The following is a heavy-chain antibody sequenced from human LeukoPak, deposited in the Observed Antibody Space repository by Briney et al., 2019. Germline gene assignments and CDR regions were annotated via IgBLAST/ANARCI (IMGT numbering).Heavy chain of an antibody. CDR1: GFTFSSYA. Sequence: PGGSLRLSCAASGFTFSSYAMHWVRQAPGKGLEWVAVISYDGSNKYYADSVKGRFTISRDNSKNTLYLQMNSLRAEDTAVYYCARDTVVIAILDYWGQGTLVTVSS. D-gene: IGHD2-21*01. CDR2: ISYDGSNK. J-gene: IGHJ4*02. CDR3: ARDTVVIAILDY. V-gene: IGHV3-30-3*01.